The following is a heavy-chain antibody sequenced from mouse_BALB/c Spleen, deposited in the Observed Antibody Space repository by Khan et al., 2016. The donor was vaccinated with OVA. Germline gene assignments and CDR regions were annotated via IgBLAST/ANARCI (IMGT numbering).Heavy chain of an antibody. CDR2: ISTGGSYT. Sequence: EVELVESGGDLVKPGGSLKLSCAASGFTFSTYGMSWVRQIPDKRLEWVSAISTGGSYTYYPDSVKGRFTISRHNAKNTLYLQMSSLKSEDTAMYYWTRLAYYYNSEGFAYWGQGTLVTVSA. CDR1: GFTFSTYG. V-gene: IGHV5-6*01. CDR3: TRLAYYYNSEGFAY. J-gene: IGHJ3*01. D-gene: IGHD1-1*01.